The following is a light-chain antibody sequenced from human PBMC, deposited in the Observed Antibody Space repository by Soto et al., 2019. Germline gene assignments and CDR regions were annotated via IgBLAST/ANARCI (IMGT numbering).Light chain of an antibody. CDR2: ANS. V-gene: IGLV1-40*01. J-gene: IGLJ1*01. Sequence: QAVLPPPPSVCGAPGQRVTISCTGSSSNIGAGYDVHWYQQLPGTAPKLLIYANSNRPSGVPDRFSGSKSGTSASLDISGLQSEDEADYHCAAWDDSLNGYVFGTGTKVTVL. CDR1: SSNIGAGYD. CDR3: AAWDDSLNGYV.